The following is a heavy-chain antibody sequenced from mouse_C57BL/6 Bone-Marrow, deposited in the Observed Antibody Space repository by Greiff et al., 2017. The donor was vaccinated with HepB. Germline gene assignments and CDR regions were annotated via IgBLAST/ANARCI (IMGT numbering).Heavy chain of an antibody. CDR1: GFTFSSYG. D-gene: IGHD2-3*01. V-gene: IGHV5-6*02. CDR2: ISSGGSYT. Sequence: VMLVESGGDLVKPGGSLKLSCAASGFTFSSYGMSWVRQTPDKRLAWVATISSGGSYTYYPDSVKGRFTISRDNAKNTLYLQMSSLKSEDTAMYYCARRDGYYVDWYFDVWGTGTTVTVSS. J-gene: IGHJ1*03. CDR3: ARRDGYYVDWYFDV.